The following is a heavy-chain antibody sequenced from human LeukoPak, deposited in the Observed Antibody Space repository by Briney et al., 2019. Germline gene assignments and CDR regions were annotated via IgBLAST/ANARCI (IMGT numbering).Heavy chain of an antibody. J-gene: IGHJ4*02. D-gene: IGHD6-13*01. Sequence: SETLSLTCAVSGGSISSSNWWSWVRQPPGKGLEWIGEIYHSGSTNYNPSLKSRVTISVDKSKNQFSLKLSSVTAADTAVYYCARAGDSSSWYYFDYWGQGTLVTVSS. CDR2: IYHSGST. CDR1: GGSISSSNW. CDR3: ARAGDSSSWYYFDY. V-gene: IGHV4-4*02.